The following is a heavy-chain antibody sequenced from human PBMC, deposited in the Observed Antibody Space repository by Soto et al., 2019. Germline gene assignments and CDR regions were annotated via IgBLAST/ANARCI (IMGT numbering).Heavy chain of an antibody. D-gene: IGHD6-13*01. CDR3: ARSSSWYYFDY. V-gene: IGHV4-34*01. J-gene: IGHJ4*02. CDR1: GGSFSGYY. CDR2: INHSGST. Sequence: SETLSLTCAVYGGSFSGYYWSWIRQPPGKGLEWIGEINHSGSTNYNPSLKSRVTISVDTSKNQFSLKLSSVTAADTAVYYCARSSSWYYFDYWGQGTLVTVSS.